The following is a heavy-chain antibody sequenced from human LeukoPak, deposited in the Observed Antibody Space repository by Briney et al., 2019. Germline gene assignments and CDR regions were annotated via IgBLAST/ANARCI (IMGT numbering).Heavy chain of an antibody. CDR1: GGSIGDYY. V-gene: IGHV4-30-4*01. Sequence: SQTLSLTCTVSGGSIGDYYWSWIRQPPGQGLEWLGYIHYSGSTYYNPSLKSRLIISIDASKNQFSLNLSSVTAADTAVYYCARESPPDAFDIWGRGTVVTVSS. CDR3: ARESPPDAFDI. J-gene: IGHJ3*02. CDR2: IHYSGST.